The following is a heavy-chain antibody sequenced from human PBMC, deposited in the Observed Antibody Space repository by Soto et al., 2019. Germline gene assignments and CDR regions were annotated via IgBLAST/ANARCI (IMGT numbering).Heavy chain of an antibody. V-gene: IGHV1-69*12. D-gene: IGHD3-22*01. CDR1: GRTFSSYA. J-gene: IGHJ6*02. CDR3: ARDAYDSSGYNYYGMDV. Sequence: QVQLVQSGAEVKKPGSSVKVSCKASGRTFSSYAISWVRQAPGQGLEWMGGIIPIFGTANYAQKFQGRVTITADESTSTAYMELSSLRSEDTAVYYCARDAYDSSGYNYYGMDVWGQGTTVTVSS. CDR2: IIPIFGTA.